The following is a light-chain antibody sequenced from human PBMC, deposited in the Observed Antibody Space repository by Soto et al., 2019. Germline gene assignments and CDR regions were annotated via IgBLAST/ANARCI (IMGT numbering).Light chain of an antibody. Sequence: DIQLTQSPSFLSASVGDRVTITCRASQGLNSYFAGYQQKAGKAPKLLLYATSTLQSVFPSRFSGSGSGTEFTLTISSLQPEDFATYNCQQLNTYPVTVGGGTKVEIK. CDR2: ATS. CDR3: QQLNTYPVT. V-gene: IGKV1-9*01. CDR1: QGLNSY. J-gene: IGKJ4*01.